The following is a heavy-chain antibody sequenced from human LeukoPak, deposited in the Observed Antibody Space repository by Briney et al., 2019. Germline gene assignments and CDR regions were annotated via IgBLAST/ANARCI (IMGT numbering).Heavy chain of an antibody. CDR3: ARTGELGARPHYMDV. D-gene: IGHD6-6*01. Sequence: SETLSLTCTVSGGFISTYYWSWIRQPPGKGLEWIGYIYYSGSTNYNPSLKSRVTISVDTSKNQFSLKLSSVTAADTAVYYCARTGELGARPHYMDVWGKGTTVTVSS. V-gene: IGHV4-59*01. CDR2: IYYSGST. CDR1: GGFISTYY. J-gene: IGHJ6*03.